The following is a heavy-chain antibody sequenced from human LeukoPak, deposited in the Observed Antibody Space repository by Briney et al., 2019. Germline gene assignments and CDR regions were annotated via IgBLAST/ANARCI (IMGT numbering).Heavy chain of an antibody. CDR1: GFTFSSYS. V-gene: IGHV3-21*01. CDR3: ARDGYDSSGYYPGGDY. D-gene: IGHD3-22*01. CDR2: ISSSSSYI. Sequence: GGSLRLSCAASGFTFSSYSMNWVRQAPGKGLEWVSSISSSSSYIYYADSVKGRFTISRDNAKNSLYLQMNSLRAEDTAVYYCARDGYDSSGYYPGGDYWGQGTLVTVSS. J-gene: IGHJ4*02.